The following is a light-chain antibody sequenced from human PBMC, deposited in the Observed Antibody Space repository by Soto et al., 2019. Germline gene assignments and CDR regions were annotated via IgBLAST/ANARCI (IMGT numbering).Light chain of an antibody. V-gene: IGKV1-5*01. CDR3: QQYENLIT. J-gene: IGKJ5*01. Sequence: DIQMTQSPSTLSASVGDRVTITCRASQSISSWLAWYQQKPGKAPKLLIFAASTLQRGVPSRFSGSGSGTDFTLTISSLQPEDIATYYCQQYENLITFGQGTRLEIK. CDR1: QSISSW. CDR2: AAS.